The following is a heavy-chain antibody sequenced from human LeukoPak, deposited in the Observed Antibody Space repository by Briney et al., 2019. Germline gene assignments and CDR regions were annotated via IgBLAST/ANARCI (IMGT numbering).Heavy chain of an antibody. CDR3: ARGPGIAAAGKRFAWFDP. CDR1: GFTFSSYS. CDR2: ISSSSSYI. Sequence: GGSLRLSCAASGFTFSSYSMNWVRQAPGKGLEWVSSISSSSSYIYYADSAKGRFTISRDNAKNSLYLQMNSLRAEDTAVYYCARGPGIAAAGKRFAWFDPWGQGTLVTVSS. D-gene: IGHD6-13*01. V-gene: IGHV3-21*01. J-gene: IGHJ5*02.